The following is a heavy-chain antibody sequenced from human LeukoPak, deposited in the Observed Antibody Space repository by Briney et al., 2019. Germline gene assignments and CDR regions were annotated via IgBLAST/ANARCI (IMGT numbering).Heavy chain of an antibody. J-gene: IGHJ4*02. CDR3: ARGDYGGNSYY. CDR1: GGSFSGYY. D-gene: IGHD4-23*01. CDR2: INHSGST. Sequence: SGTLSLTCAVYGGSFSGYYWSWIPQPPGKGLEWIGEINHSGSTNYNPSLKSRVTISVDTSKNQFSLKLSSVTAADTAVYYCARGDYGGNSYYWGQGTLVTVSS. V-gene: IGHV4-34*01.